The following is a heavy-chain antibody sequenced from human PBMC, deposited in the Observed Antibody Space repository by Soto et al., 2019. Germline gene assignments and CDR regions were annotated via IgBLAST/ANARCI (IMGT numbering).Heavy chain of an antibody. D-gene: IGHD6-13*01. CDR3: AAVWQLAPAYYFDY. CDR2: IVVGSGNT. CDR1: GFTFTSSA. V-gene: IGHV1-58*02. Sequence: SVKVSCKASGFTFTSSAMQWVRQARGQRLEWIGWIVVGSGNTNYAQKFQERVTITRDMSTSTAYMELSSLRSEDTAVYYCAAVWQLAPAYYFDYWGQGTLVTVSS. J-gene: IGHJ4*02.